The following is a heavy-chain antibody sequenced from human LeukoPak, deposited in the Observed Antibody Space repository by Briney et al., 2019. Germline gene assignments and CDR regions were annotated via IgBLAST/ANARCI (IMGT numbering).Heavy chain of an antibody. CDR1: GGSFSGYY. D-gene: IGHD3-10*01. J-gene: IGHJ4*02. CDR3: ARDRGMAY. V-gene: IGHV4-34*01. Sequence: SETLSLTCAVYGGSFSGYYWSWIRQPPGKGLEWIGEINHSGSTNYNPSLKSRVTISVDTSKNQFSLKLSSVTAADTAVYYCARDRGMAYWGQGILVTVSS. CDR2: INHSGST.